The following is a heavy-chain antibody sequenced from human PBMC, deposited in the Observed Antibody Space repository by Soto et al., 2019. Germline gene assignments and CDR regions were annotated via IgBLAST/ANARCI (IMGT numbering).Heavy chain of an antibody. CDR1: GSSISSSSYY. Sequence: SETLSLTCTVSGSSISSSSYYWGWIRQPPGKGLEWIGSIYYSGSTYYNPSLKSRVTISVDTSKNQFSLKLSSVTAADTAVYYCARHSGYSSGWPIRYYYYYYGMDVWGQGTTVTVSS. CDR2: IYYSGST. J-gene: IGHJ6*02. D-gene: IGHD6-19*01. V-gene: IGHV4-39*01. CDR3: ARHSGYSSGWPIRYYYYYYGMDV.